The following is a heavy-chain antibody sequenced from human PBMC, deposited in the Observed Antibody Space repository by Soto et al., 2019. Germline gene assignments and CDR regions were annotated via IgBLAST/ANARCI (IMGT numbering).Heavy chain of an antibody. CDR1: GYTFTSYG. J-gene: IGHJ6*02. D-gene: IGHD3-16*01. Sequence: QVQLVQSGAEVKKPGASVKVSCKASGYTFTSYGISWVRQAPGQGLEWMGWISAYNGNTNYAQKLRRRVTMTTDPSTSTAYMELRSLRSDDTAVYYCAVRGWGYYYYGMDVWGQGTTVTVSS. CDR3: AVRGWGYYYYGMDV. CDR2: ISAYNGNT. V-gene: IGHV1-18*01.